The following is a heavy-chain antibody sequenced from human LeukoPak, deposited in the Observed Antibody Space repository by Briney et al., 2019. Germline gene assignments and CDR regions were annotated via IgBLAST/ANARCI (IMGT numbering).Heavy chain of an antibody. CDR1: GFTFSTYW. CDR3: ARDVWELPDY. CDR2: IKPDGSDK. V-gene: IGHV3-7*01. J-gene: IGHJ4*02. D-gene: IGHD1-26*01. Sequence: GGSLRLSCEASGFTFSTYWMSWVRQAPGKGPECVANIKPDGSDKYYVDSMKGRFTISRDNAKNSLYLQMNSLRAEDTAVYYCARDVWELPDYWGQGTLVTVSS.